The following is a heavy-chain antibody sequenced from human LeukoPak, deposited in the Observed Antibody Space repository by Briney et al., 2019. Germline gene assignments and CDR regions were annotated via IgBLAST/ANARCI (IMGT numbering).Heavy chain of an antibody. J-gene: IGHJ2*01. CDR3: ARAFAGAPFDL. CDR2: LSTIGGRE. CDR1: GFTFSSYS. Sequence: PGTSLRLSCAASGFTFSSYSMHWVRQAPGKGLEWAAVLSTIGGREYYADSVKGRFTISRDTSKNTLYLQMDGLRVEDTALYYCARAFAGAPFDLRGRGTLVTVSS. V-gene: IGHV3-30*04. D-gene: IGHD3-10*01.